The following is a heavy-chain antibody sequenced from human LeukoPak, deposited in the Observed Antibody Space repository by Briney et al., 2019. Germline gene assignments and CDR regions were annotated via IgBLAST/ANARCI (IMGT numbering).Heavy chain of an antibody. V-gene: IGHV1-8*01. Sequence: GASVKVSCKASGYTFTSYDINWVRQAPGQGLEWMGWMNPNSGNTGYAQKFQGRVTMTRNTSISTAYMEVSSLGSEDTAVYYCARGASLRAVVVGATSSPPMPYDFWGQGTLVTVSS. CDR3: ARGASLRAVVVGATSSPPMPYDF. J-gene: IGHJ4*02. CDR2: MNPNSGNT. CDR1: GYTFTSYD. D-gene: IGHD2-15*01.